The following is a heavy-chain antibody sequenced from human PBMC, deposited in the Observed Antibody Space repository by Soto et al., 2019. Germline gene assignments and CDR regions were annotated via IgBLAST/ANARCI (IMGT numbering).Heavy chain of an antibody. D-gene: IGHD3-22*01. V-gene: IGHV4-38-2*01. CDR3: ARVGTGIVVVINK. Sequence: SETLSLTCAVFGYSISSGYYWGWIRQPPGKGLEWIGSIYHSGSIYYNPSLKSRATLSLDTSKDQFSLKLTSVTAADTAVYYCARVGTGIVVVINKWGQGTLVTVSS. J-gene: IGHJ4*02. CDR2: IYHSGSI. CDR1: GYSISSGYY.